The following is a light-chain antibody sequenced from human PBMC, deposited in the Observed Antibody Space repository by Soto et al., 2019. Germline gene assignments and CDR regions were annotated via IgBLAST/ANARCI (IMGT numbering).Light chain of an antibody. CDR1: SSNIGSNY. V-gene: IGLV1-47*01. CDR3: AAWDDSLSGWV. CDR2: RNN. Sequence: HSALTQPPSASGTPGQRVTISCSGSSSNIGSNYVYWYQQLPGTAPKLLIYRNNQRPSGVPDRFSGSKSGTSASLAISGLRSEDEADYYCAAWDDSLSGWVFGGGTKVTVL. J-gene: IGLJ3*02.